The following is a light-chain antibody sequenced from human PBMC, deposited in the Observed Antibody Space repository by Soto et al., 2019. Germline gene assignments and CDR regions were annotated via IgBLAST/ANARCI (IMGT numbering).Light chain of an antibody. V-gene: IGKV1-33*01. Sequence: DIQMPKSLSSLSASVGATVTITGQASQDISHYLNWYQQKPGKAPKLLIYDASNLHPGVPSRFRGSGSGTEFSFNITSLQPEDVATYYCQQYDDLPITFGQGTRLEIK. CDR2: DAS. CDR3: QQYDDLPIT. CDR1: QDISHY. J-gene: IGKJ5*01.